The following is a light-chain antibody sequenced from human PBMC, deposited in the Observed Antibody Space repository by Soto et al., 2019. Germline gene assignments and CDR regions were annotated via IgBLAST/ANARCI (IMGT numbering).Light chain of an antibody. V-gene: IGKV3-11*01. CDR1: QTISGNY. Sequence: EIVLTQSPGTLSLSPGERATLSCRASQTISGNYLAWYQQKPGQAHRLLIYDTSNRATGIPARFSGSGSGTDFTLTISSLEPEDFAVYYCQQRGNWPPGFTFGPGTKVDIK. CDR3: QQRGNWPPGFT. CDR2: DTS. J-gene: IGKJ3*01.